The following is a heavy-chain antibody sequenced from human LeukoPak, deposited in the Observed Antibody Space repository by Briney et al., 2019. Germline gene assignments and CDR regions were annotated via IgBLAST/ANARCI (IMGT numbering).Heavy chain of an antibody. V-gene: IGHV3-23*01. CDR3: AKSCGDRFDN. J-gene: IGHJ3*02. CDR1: GVTFSSYG. CDR2: ISGSGGST. Sequence: GGSLRLSCAASGVTFSSYGMSWVRQAPGKGLEWVSAISGSGGSTYYADSVKGRSTISRDNSKNTLYLQMNSLRPKDTGVYYCAKSCGDRFDNCGQGTLVTVSS. D-gene: IGHD2-21*01.